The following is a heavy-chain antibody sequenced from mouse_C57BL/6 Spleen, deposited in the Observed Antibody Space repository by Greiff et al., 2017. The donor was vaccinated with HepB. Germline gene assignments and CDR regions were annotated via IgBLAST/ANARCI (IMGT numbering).Heavy chain of an antibody. V-gene: IGHV1-52*01. CDR2: IDPSDSET. CDR1: GYTFTSYW. J-gene: IGHJ4*01. Sequence: QVQLQQPGAELVRPGSSVKLSCKASGYTFTSYWMHWVKQRPIQGLEWIGNIDPSDSETHYNQKFKDKATLTVDKSSSTAYMQLSSLTSEESAVYYCARGGGNYVSAMYYWGQRTSVTVSS. D-gene: IGHD2-1*01. CDR3: ARGGGNYVSAMYY.